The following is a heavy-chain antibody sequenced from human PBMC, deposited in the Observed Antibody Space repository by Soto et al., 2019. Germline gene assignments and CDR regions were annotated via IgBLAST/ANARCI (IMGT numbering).Heavy chain of an antibody. CDR2: ISYDGTDK. Sequence: ESGGGVVQHGRSLRLSCAASGFTFSSYGIHWVRQAPGKGLEWVALISYDGTDKYYADSVKGRFTISRDNSKNTLYLQMSSLGPEDTAVYYCVKERYAQLWLEDYGMDVWGQGTTVTV. V-gene: IGHV3-30*18. CDR1: GFTFSSYG. CDR3: VKERYAQLWLEDYGMDV. D-gene: IGHD5-18*01. J-gene: IGHJ6*02.